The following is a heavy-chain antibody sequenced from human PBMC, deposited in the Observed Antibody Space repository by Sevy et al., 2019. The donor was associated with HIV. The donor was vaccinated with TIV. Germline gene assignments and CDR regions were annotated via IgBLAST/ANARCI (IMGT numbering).Heavy chain of an antibody. CDR2: ISASAGST. Sequence: GESLKISCAASGFTFSTYAMSWVRQTPGMGLECVSFISASAGSTYYADPVKGRFTISRDDSKNTLYVQMSSLRAEDSAVYYCAKGNVARFFATNYYYFDNWGQGTLVTVSS. CDR3: AKGNVARFFATNYYYFDN. J-gene: IGHJ4*02. D-gene: IGHD1-7*01. CDR1: GFTFSTYA. V-gene: IGHV3-23*01.